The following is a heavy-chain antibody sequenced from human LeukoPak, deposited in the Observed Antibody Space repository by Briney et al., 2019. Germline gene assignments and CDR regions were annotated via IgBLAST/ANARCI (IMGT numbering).Heavy chain of an antibody. Sequence: ASVKVSCKASGYTFTSYDINWVRQAPGQGLEWMGWMNPTSGNTDYAQTFQGRVTMARNTSISTAYMELSSLRSEDTAVYYCARSPAIYCSSTSCYVFHNWFDPWGQGTLVTVSS. V-gene: IGHV1-8*01. CDR1: GYTFTSYD. J-gene: IGHJ5*02. CDR3: ARSPAIYCSSTSCYVFHNWFDP. D-gene: IGHD2-2*01. CDR2: MNPTSGNT.